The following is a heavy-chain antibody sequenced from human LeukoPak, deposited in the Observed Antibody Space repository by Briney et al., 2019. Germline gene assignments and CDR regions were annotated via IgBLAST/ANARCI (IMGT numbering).Heavy chain of an antibody. V-gene: IGHV3-66*01. CDR2: IYSGGST. D-gene: IGHD6-13*01. Sequence: QPGGSLRLSCAASGFTVSSNYMSWVRQAPGKGLEWVAVIYSGGSTYYADSVKGRFTISRDNSKNTLYLQMNSLRAEDTAVYYCAGSSSWYFDAFDIWGQGTMVTVSS. CDR1: GFTVSSNY. CDR3: AGSSSWYFDAFDI. J-gene: IGHJ3*02.